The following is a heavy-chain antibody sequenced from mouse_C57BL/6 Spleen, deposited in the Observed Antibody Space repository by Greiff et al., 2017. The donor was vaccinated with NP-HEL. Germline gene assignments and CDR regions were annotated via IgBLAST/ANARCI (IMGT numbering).Heavy chain of an antibody. D-gene: IGHD1-1*01. CDR3: ARKGCSTTVVAPFDY. V-gene: IGHV1-64*01. J-gene: IGHJ2*01. CDR2: IHPNSGST. CDR1: GYTFTSYW. Sequence: QVQLQQPGAELVKPGASVKLSCKASGYTFTSYWMHWVKQRPGQGLEWIGMIHPNSGSTNYNEKFKSKATLTVDKSSSTAYMQLSSLTSEDSAVYYCARKGCSTTVVAPFDYWGQGTTLTVSS.